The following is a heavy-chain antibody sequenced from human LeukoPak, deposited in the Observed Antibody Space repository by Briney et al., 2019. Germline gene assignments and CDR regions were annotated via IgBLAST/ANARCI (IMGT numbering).Heavy chain of an antibody. J-gene: IGHJ6*03. D-gene: IGHD3-3*01. Sequence: PGGSLRLSCAASGFTFSSYAMSWVRQAPGKGLEWVSAISGSGGSTYYADSVKGRFTISRDNSKNTLYLQMNGLRAEDTAVYYCAKVNYDFWSGYSYYYYMDVWGKGTTVTVSS. CDR2: ISGSGGST. V-gene: IGHV3-23*01. CDR1: GFTFSSYA. CDR3: AKVNYDFWSGYSYYYYMDV.